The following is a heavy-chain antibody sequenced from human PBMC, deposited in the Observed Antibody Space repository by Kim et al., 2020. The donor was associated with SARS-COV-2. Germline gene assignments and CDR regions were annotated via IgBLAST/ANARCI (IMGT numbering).Heavy chain of an antibody. CDR2: ISYDGSNK. Sequence: GESLRLSCAASGFTFSSYGMHWVRQAPGKGLEWVAVISYDGSNKYYADSVKGRFTISRDNSKNTLYLQMNSLRAEDTAVYYCAKAEAYDYWGQGTLVTVSS. CDR1: GFTFSSYG. V-gene: IGHV3-30*18. CDR3: AKAEAYDY. J-gene: IGHJ4*02.